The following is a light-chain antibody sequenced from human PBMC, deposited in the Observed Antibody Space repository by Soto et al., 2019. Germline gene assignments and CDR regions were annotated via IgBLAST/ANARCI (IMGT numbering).Light chain of an antibody. CDR1: QSVSYW. Sequence: EIQMTQSPSTLSASVGDRVTITCRASQSVSYWLAWYQQKPGKAPKLLVHDASTLLSGVPSRFSGSVSGTDFILTIGSLQPDDFATYYCQQYKSYPWTFGQGTKV. CDR2: DAS. J-gene: IGKJ1*01. V-gene: IGKV1-5*01. CDR3: QQYKSYPWT.